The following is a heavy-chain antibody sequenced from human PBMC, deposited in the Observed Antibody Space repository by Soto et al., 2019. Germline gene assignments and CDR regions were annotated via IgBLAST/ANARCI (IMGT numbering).Heavy chain of an antibody. CDR1: GFSLNNPMMG. D-gene: IGHD3-9*01. CDR2: IFSSDEK. J-gene: IGHJ5*02. Sequence: QVTLKESGPVLLKPTETLTLTCTVSGFSLNNPMMGVTWIRQPPGKALEWLAHIFSSDEKSYSTSLKNRLTISQDTSKSQVVLTLTNVDPVDTGTYFCARRRGDILTSAPWGQGTLVTVSS. CDR3: ARRRGDILTSAP. V-gene: IGHV2-26*01.